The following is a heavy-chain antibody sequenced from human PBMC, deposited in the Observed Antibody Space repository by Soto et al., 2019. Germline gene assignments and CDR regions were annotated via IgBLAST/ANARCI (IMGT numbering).Heavy chain of an antibody. V-gene: IGHV2-5*01. CDR2: IYWNDDE. CDR3: ARRLWDSSGWYPFDS. D-gene: IGHD6-19*01. CDR1: GVSVSTTGVG. Sequence: QITLKEFGPTLVKPTQTLTLTCTLSGVSVSTTGVGVAWMRQPPGKALECLALIYWNDDERYSPSLKSRLTISKDISKNQVVLTMANMDPVDAATYYCARRLWDSSGWYPFDSWGQGALVTVSS. J-gene: IGHJ4*02.